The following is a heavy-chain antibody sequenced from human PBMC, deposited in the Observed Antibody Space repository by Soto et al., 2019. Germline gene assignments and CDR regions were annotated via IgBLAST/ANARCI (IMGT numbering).Heavy chain of an antibody. D-gene: IGHD4-17*01. CDR1: GFTFSSFS. Sequence: QVQLVESGGGVVHPGRSLRLSCAASGFTFSSFSLHWVRQAPGKGLEWVADISYDGTSKYYADSVKGRFTISRDNSKNTLYLQMNSLRADDTAVYYCPRPTVTTQIDYWGQGTLVTVSS. J-gene: IGHJ4*02. CDR2: ISYDGTSK. V-gene: IGHV3-30-3*01. CDR3: PRPTVTTQIDY.